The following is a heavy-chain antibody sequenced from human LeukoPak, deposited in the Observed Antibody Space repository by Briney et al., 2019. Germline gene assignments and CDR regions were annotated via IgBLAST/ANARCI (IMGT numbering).Heavy chain of an antibody. CDR1: GFTFSSYA. CDR3: AKGAYYYDSSGSSYYYGMDV. Sequence: GGSLRLSCAASGFTFSSYAMSWVRQAPGKGLEWVSAISGSGGSTYYADSVKGRFTISRDNSKNTLYLQMNSLRAEDTAVYYCAKGAYYYDSSGSSYYYGMDVWGQGTTVTVSS. CDR2: ISGSGGST. D-gene: IGHD3-22*01. V-gene: IGHV3-23*01. J-gene: IGHJ6*02.